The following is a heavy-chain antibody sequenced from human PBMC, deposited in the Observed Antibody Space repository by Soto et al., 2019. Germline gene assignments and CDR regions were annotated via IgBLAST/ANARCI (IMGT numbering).Heavy chain of an antibody. D-gene: IGHD3-9*01. CDR1: GFTFSSYG. J-gene: IGHJ4*02. V-gene: IGHV3-33*01. Sequence: GGSLRLSCAASGFTFSSYGMHWVRQAPGKGLEWVAVIWYDGSNKYYADSVKGRFTISRDNSKNTLYLQMNSLRAEDTAVYYCARGSDYDISDYWGQGTLVTVSS. CDR2: IWYDGSNK. CDR3: ARGSDYDISDY.